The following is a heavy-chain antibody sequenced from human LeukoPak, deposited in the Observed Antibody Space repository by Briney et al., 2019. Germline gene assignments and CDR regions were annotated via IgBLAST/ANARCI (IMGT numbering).Heavy chain of an antibody. D-gene: IGHD6-13*01. Sequence: PGGSLRLSCAASGFTFSSYWMHWVRQAPGKGLVWVSRINSDGSSTSYADSVKGRFTISRDNAKNTLYLQMNSLRADDTAVYYCAKGGSWARNWFDPWGQGALVTVSS. J-gene: IGHJ5*02. V-gene: IGHV3-74*01. CDR2: INSDGSST. CDR1: GFTFSSYW. CDR3: AKGGSWARNWFDP.